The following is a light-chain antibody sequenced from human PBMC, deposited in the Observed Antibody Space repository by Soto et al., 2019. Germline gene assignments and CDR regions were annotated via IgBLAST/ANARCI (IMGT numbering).Light chain of an antibody. V-gene: IGKV1-5*03. CDR3: QQYSSSPET. CDR2: EAS. Sequence: DIQMTQSPSTLSASVGDRVTITCRASQSISSWLAWYQQKPGKAPNLLIYEASRLESAVPSRFSGSASGTEFTLTINSLQPDDFATYYCQQYSSSPETFGQGTKVEIK. J-gene: IGKJ1*01. CDR1: QSISSW.